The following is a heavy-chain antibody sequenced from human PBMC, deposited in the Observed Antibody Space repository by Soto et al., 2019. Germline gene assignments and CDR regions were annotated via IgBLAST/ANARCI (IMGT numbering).Heavy chain of an antibody. CDR1: GYTFTSYG. CDR3: ARDREDIVLMVYAIGWFDP. V-gene: IGHV1-18*01. Sequence: ASVEVSCKASGYTFTSYGISWVRQAPGQGLEWMGWISAYNGNTNYAQKLQGRVTMTTDTSTSTAYMELRSLRSDDTAVYYCARDREDIVLMVYAIGWFDPWGQGTLVTVSS. D-gene: IGHD2-8*01. CDR2: ISAYNGNT. J-gene: IGHJ5*02.